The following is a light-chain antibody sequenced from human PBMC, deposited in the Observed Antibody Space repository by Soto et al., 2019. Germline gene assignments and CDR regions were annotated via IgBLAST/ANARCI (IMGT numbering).Light chain of an antibody. J-gene: IGKJ5*01. CDR3: QQRYRISIT. CDR2: AAS. CDR1: QSISSY. V-gene: IGKV1-39*01. Sequence: IPMTQSPSSLSASVGERATLTCRASQSISSYLNWYQQKPGKAPKLLIYAASSLQSGVPSRFSGSGSGTDCTLTISSLQPEEWATDYCQQRYRISITVGQGTRLEIK.